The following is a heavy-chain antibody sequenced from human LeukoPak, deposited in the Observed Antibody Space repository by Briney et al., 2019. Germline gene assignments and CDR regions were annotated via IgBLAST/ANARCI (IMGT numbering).Heavy chain of an antibody. J-gene: IGHJ6*04. Sequence: GAPVKVSCKASGGTFSSYAISWVRQAPGQGLEWMGGIIPIFGTANYAQKFQGRVTITADESTSTAYMELSSLRSEDTAVYYCARGEAYYYGSGSTYYYYYGMDVWGKGTTVTVSS. CDR2: IIPIFGTA. CDR3: ARGEAYYYGSGSTYYYYYGMDV. V-gene: IGHV1-69*13. CDR1: GGTFSSYA. D-gene: IGHD3-10*01.